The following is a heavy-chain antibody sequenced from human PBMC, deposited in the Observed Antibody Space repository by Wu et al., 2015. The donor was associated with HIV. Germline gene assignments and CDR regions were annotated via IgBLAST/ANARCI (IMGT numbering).Heavy chain of an antibody. J-gene: IGHJ3*02. Sequence: QVQLVQSGAEVKKPGSSVKVSCKASGGTFSSYAISWVRQAPGQGLEWMGGIIPIFGTANYAQKFQGRVTITADESTSTAYMELSSLRSEDTAVYYCARDRNGDSSGYIGRDAFDIWGQGTMVTVSS. V-gene: IGHV1-69*12. D-gene: IGHD3-22*01. CDR2: IIPIFGTA. CDR3: ARDRNGDSSGYIGRDAFDI. CDR1: GGTFSSYA.